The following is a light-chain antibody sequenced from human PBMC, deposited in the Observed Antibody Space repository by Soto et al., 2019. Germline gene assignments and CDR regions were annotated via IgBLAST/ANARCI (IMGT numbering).Light chain of an antibody. Sequence: DIQMTQSPSTLSAAVGDRVTITCRASQSISNWLAWYQQKPGKAPEVLIFDASSLQSGVPSRFSGSGSGTEFTLTISSLQPDDFATYYCQQYNSYRTFGQGTKVDIK. J-gene: IGKJ1*01. CDR1: QSISNW. V-gene: IGKV1-5*01. CDR3: QQYNSYRT. CDR2: DAS.